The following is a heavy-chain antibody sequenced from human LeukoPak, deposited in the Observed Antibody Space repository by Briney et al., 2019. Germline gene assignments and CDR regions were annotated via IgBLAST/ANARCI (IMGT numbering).Heavy chain of an antibody. CDR2: FDPEDGET. D-gene: IGHD3-3*01. Sequence: ASVKVSCKVSGYTLTELSMHWVRQAPGKGLEWMGGFDPEDGETIYAQKFQGRVTMTEDTSTDTAYMELSSLRSEDTAVYYCATKYYDFWSGYGHGTFDIWGQGTMVTVSS. CDR3: ATKYYDFWSGYGHGTFDI. V-gene: IGHV1-24*01. J-gene: IGHJ3*02. CDR1: GYTLTELS.